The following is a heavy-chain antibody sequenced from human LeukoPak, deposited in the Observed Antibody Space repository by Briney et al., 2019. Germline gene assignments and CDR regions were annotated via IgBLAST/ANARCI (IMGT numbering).Heavy chain of an antibody. Sequence: GGSLRLSCAASGFTFDDYAMHWVRQAPGKGLEWVSLISGDGGSTYYADSVKGRFTFSRDNSKNSLYLQMNSLRTEDTALYYCAKGPYDYVWGSSYFDYWGQGTLVTVSS. CDR3: AKGPYDYVWGSSYFDY. J-gene: IGHJ4*02. CDR1: GFTFDDYA. CDR2: ISGDGGST. V-gene: IGHV3-43*02. D-gene: IGHD3-16*01.